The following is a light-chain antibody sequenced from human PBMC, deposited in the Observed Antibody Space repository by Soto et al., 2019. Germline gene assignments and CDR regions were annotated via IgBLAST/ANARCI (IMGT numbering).Light chain of an antibody. CDR1: QSVSSD. J-gene: IGKJ4*01. CDR2: DAS. Sequence: EIVLTQSPATLSLSPGERATFSCRASQSVSSDSVWYQQKPGQAPRLLIYDASNRATGIPARFSGSGSGTDFTLTISSLEPEDFAVYYCQQRSNWPPLTFGGGTKVDIK. CDR3: QQRSNWPPLT. V-gene: IGKV3-11*01.